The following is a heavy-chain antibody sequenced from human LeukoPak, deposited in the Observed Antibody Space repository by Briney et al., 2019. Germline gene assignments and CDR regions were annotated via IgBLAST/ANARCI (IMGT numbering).Heavy chain of an antibody. CDR3: ARDCSSTSYITYYYYYYMDV. Sequence: ASVKVSCKASGYTFTSYGISWVRQAPGQGLEWMGWISAYNGNTNYAQKLQGRVTMTTDTSTSTAYMELRSLRSDDTAVYYYARDCSSTSYITYYYYYYMDVWGKGTTVTVSS. V-gene: IGHV1-18*01. D-gene: IGHD2-2*01. J-gene: IGHJ6*03. CDR1: GYTFTSYG. CDR2: ISAYNGNT.